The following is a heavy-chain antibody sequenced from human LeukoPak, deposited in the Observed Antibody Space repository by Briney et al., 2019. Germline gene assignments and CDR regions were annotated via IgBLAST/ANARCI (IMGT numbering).Heavy chain of an antibody. CDR3: SRPGSYSTDDAFDI. J-gene: IGHJ3*02. D-gene: IGHD1-26*01. Sequence: GGSLKLSCAASGFNFSGSAVHWVRQASGKGLEWVGHIRSKGNNYATAYTASVKGRFTISRDDSKSTAHLQMNSLKTEDTAVYYCSRPGSYSTDDAFDIWGKGTMVTVSS. CDR1: GFNFSGSA. V-gene: IGHV3-73*01. CDR2: IRSKGNNYAT.